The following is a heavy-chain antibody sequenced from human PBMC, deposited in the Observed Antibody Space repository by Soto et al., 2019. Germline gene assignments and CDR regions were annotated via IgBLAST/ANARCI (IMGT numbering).Heavy chain of an antibody. D-gene: IGHD4-4*01. CDR1: GFTFSSYS. Sequence: EVQLVESGGGLVQPGGSLRLSCAASGFTFSSYSMNWVRQAPGKGLEWVSYISSSSSTIYYADSVKGRFTISRDNAKNSLYLQMNSLSAEETAVYYCARDLNYSLFDYWGQGTLVTVSS. CDR2: ISSSSSTI. CDR3: ARDLNYSLFDY. J-gene: IGHJ4*02. V-gene: IGHV3-48*01.